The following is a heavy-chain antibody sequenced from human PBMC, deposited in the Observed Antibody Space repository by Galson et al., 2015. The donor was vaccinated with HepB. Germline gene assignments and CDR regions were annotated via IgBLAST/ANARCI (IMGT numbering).Heavy chain of an antibody. V-gene: IGHV4-39*07. CDR3: AKVPRRYSSGWYDAKSHYYYYGMDV. CDR1: GGSISRSTFY. CDR2: IYYSGTS. J-gene: IGHJ6*02. D-gene: IGHD6-19*01. Sequence: SETLSLTCTVSGGSISRSTFYWVWIRQPPGKGLECVGTIYYSGTSYYNPSLKSRVSISIDTSMNQFSLKLTSVTAADTAVYYCAKVPRRYSSGWYDAKSHYYYYGMDVWGQGIKVTVSS.